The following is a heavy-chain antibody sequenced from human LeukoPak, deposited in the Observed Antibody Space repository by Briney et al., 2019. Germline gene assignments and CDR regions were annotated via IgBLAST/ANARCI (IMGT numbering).Heavy chain of an antibody. V-gene: IGHV3-23*01. J-gene: IGHJ4*02. CDR2: ISGSGGST. Sequence: GGSLRLSCAASGFTFSDAWMSWVRQAPGKGLEWVSAISGSGGSTYYADSVKGRFTISRDNSKNTLYLQMNSLRAEDTAVYYCAKDEGVRFLEWFFDYWGQGTLVTVSS. D-gene: IGHD3-3*01. CDR3: AKDEGVRFLEWFFDY. CDR1: GFTFSDAW.